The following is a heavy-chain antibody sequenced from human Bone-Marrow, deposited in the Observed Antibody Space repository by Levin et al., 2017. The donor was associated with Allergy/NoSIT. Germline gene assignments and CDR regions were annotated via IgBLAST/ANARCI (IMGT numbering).Heavy chain of an antibody. CDR3: ARESVYYGSGSWIDC. V-gene: IGHV4-31*02. J-gene: IGHJ4*02. CDR1: GESVSSSGFY. CDR2: NYYPGNT. D-gene: IGHD3-10*01. Sequence: SQTLSLTCTVSGESVSSSGFYWTWIRPYPGKGLEWIGYNYYPGNTSYNPSLKSRASISDDRSKNQFLLKLDSVTAADTAVYYCARESVYYGSGSWIDCWGKGTLVTVSS.